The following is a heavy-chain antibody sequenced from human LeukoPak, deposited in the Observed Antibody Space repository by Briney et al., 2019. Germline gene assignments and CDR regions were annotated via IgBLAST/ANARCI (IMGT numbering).Heavy chain of an antibody. CDR3: AKGLNRYSSGWYSDFDY. D-gene: IGHD6-19*01. Sequence: GGSLGLSCAASGFTFSSYAMSWVRQAPGKGLEWVSAISGSGGSTYYADSVKGRSTISRDNSKNTLYLQMISLRAEDTAVYYCAKGLNRYSSGWYSDFDYWGQGILVTVSS. CDR1: GFTFSSYA. CDR2: ISGSGGST. J-gene: IGHJ4*02. V-gene: IGHV3-23*01.